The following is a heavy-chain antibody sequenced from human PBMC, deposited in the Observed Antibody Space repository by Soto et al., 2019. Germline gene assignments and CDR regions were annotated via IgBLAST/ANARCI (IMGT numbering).Heavy chain of an antibody. J-gene: IGHJ6*03. V-gene: IGHV1-3*01. CDR2: INAGNGNT. CDR3: ARDRSPRDYYYYMDV. Sequence: ASVKVSCKASGYTFTSYAMHWVRQAPGQRLEWMGWINAGNGNTKYSQKFQGRVTITRDTSASTAYMELSSPRSEDTAVYYCARDRSPRDYYYYMDVWGKGTTVTVSS. CDR1: GYTFTSYA.